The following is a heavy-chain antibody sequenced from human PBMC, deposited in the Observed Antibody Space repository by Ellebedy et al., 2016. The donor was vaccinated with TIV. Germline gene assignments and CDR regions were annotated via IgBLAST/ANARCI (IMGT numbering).Heavy chain of an antibody. CDR1: GGSFSGYY. D-gene: IGHD6-19*01. Sequence: SQTLSLTCXVYGGSFSGYYWSWIRQPPGKGLEWIGEINHSGSTNYNPSLKSRVTISVDTSKNQFSLKLSSVTAADTAVYYCARSYLGGWYYFDYWGQGTLVTVSS. J-gene: IGHJ4*02. CDR2: INHSGST. V-gene: IGHV4-34*01. CDR3: ARSYLGGWYYFDY.